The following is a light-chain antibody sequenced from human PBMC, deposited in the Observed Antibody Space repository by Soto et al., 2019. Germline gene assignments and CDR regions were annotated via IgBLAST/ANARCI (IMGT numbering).Light chain of an antibody. CDR2: EGS. CDR1: SSDVGNYNL. CDR3: CSYARSNTWV. Sequence: QSVLTQPASVSGSPGQSITISCTGTSSDVGNYNLVSWYQQHPGKAPKLMIYEGSERPSGVSNRFSGSKSGNTASLTISGLQAEDEADYYCCSYARSNTWVFGGGTKLTVL. J-gene: IGLJ3*02. V-gene: IGLV2-23*01.